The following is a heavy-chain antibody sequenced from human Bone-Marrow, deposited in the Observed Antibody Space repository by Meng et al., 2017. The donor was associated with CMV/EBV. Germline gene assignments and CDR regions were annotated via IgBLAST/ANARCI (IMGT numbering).Heavy chain of an antibody. CDR1: GGTFSSYA. J-gene: IGHJ5*02. V-gene: IGHV1-69*06. CDR2: IIPIFGTA. CDR3: AKSSSWRGWFDP. Sequence: CKASGGTFSSYALSWVRQAPGQGLEWMGGIIPIFGTANYAQKFQGRVTITADKSTSTAYMELSSLRSEDTAVYYCAKSSSWRGWFDPWGQGTLVTVSS. D-gene: IGHD6-13*01.